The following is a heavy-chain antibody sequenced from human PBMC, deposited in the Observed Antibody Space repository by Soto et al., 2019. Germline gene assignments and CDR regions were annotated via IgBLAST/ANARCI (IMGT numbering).Heavy chain of an antibody. CDR2: IYTSGST. V-gene: IGHV4-4*07. D-gene: IGHD2-2*01. CDR3: ARDRYKLPHNWFDP. Sequence: SETLSLTCTVSGGSISSYYWSWIRQPAGKGLEWIGRIYTSGSTNYNPSLKSRVTMSVDTSKNQFSLKLSSVTAADTAVYYCARDRYKLPHNWFDPWGQGNLVPVSS. J-gene: IGHJ5*02. CDR1: GGSISSYY.